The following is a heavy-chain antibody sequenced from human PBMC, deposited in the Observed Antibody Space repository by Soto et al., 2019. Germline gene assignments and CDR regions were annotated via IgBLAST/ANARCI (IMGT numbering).Heavy chain of an antibody. CDR3: ARGNDWKSAAFDI. CDR2: VYYSGGT. D-gene: IGHD2-21*01. Sequence: QVQLQVSGPGLVKPSETLSLPCTVVGGSLPGHYCYGVRQPPGKGLHWIVYVYYSGGTNYNPSLKSRVTTSVDTSTTQFYLNLRSVTAAATAVYYCARGNDWKSAAFDIWGQGTMVSVSS. CDR1: GGSLPGHY. J-gene: IGHJ3*02. V-gene: IGHV4-59*11.